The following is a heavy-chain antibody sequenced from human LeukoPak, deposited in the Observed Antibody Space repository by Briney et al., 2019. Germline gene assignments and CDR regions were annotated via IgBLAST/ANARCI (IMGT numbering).Heavy chain of an antibody. CDR2: ISGSGGST. J-gene: IGHJ4*02. CDR3: AKGRRYSSSSGDFDY. V-gene: IGHV3-23*01. CDR1: GFTVSSNY. Sequence: GGSLRLSCAASGFTVSSNYMSWVRQAPGKGLEWVSVISGSGGSTYYADSVKGRFTISRDNSKNTLYLQMNSLRAEDTAVYYCAKGRRYSSSSGDFDYWGQGTLVTVSS. D-gene: IGHD6-6*01.